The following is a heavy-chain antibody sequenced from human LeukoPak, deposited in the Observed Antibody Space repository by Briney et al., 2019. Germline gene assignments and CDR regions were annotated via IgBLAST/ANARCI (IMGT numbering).Heavy chain of an antibody. CDR3: ASSYYYDRAGGPGY. CDR1: GGSISSDY. Sequence: SETLSLTCTVSGGSISSDYWSWIRQPPGKGLEWIGYIYYSGSTNYNPSLKSRVTISVDTSKNQFSLKLSSVTAADTAVYYCASSYYYDRAGGPGYWGQGTLVTASS. D-gene: IGHD3-22*01. J-gene: IGHJ4*02. CDR2: IYYSGST. V-gene: IGHV4-59*01.